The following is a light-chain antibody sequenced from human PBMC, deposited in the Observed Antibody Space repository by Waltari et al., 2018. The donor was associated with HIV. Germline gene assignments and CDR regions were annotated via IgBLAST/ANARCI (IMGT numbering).Light chain of an antibody. CDR2: NDY. CDR3: AAWDNILSGYV. CDR1: SSNVGRDN. J-gene: IGLJ1*01. V-gene: IGLV1-47*01. Sequence: QSALTQPPSTSGTPGQRVTMSCSGISSNVGRDNVYCYQQIPGTAPKLLIYNDYQRPSGVPDRFSGSKSGTSASLAISGLRSEDEADYYCAAWDNILSGYVFGTGTKVTVL.